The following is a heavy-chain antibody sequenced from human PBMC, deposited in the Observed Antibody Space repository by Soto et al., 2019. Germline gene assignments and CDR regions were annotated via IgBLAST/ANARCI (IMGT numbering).Heavy chain of an antibody. J-gene: IGHJ5*02. D-gene: IGHD6-13*01. V-gene: IGHV1-18*01. CDR1: GYTFTSYG. Sequence: ASVKVSCKASGYTFTSYGISWVRQAPGQGLERMGWISAYNGNTNYAQKLQGRVTMTTDTSTSTAYMELRSLRSDDTAVYYCARDKSSGIAASLNWFDPWGQGTLVTVSS. CDR3: ARDKSSGIAASLNWFDP. CDR2: ISAYNGNT.